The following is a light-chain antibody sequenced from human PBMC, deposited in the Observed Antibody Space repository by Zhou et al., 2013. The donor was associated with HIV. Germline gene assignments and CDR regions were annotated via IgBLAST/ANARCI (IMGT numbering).Light chain of an antibody. J-gene: IGKJ4*01. Sequence: DIQMTQFPSTLSASVGDRVIITCRASQSIRTWLGWYQQKPGKAPELLIYDASNLETGVPSRFSGSGSGTDFTFTISSLQPEDIATYFCQHYANLPVTFGGGTKVEIK. CDR2: DAS. V-gene: IGKV1-33*01. CDR3: QHYANLPVT. CDR1: QSIRTW.